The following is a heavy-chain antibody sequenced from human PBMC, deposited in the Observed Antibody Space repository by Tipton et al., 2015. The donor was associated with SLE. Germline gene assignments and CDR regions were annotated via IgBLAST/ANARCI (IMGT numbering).Heavy chain of an antibody. CDR3: ARADGDYSF. J-gene: IGHJ4*02. V-gene: IGHV4-38-2*01. CDR2: IYHSGST. CDR1: GYSISSGYY. Sequence: TLSLTCAVSGYSISSGYYWGWIRQPPGKGLEWIGSIYHSGSTYYNPSLKSRVTISVDTSKNQFSLKLSSVTAADTAVYYCARADGDYSFWGQGTLVTVSS. D-gene: IGHD4-17*01.